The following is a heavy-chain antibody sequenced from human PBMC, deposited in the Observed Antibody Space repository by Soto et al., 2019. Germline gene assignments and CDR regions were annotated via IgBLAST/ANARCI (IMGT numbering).Heavy chain of an antibody. CDR3: ARYYWSIVVVPASMEKNYYDRSGYNYEFSD. J-gene: IGHJ1*01. V-gene: IGHV1-69*13. CDR1: GGTFSSYA. D-gene: IGHD3-22*01. CDR2: IIPIFGTA. Sequence: SVKVSCKASGGTFSSYAISWVRQAPGQGLEWMGGIIPIFGTANYAQKFQGRVTITADESTSTAYMELSRLRSEDTAVYYCARYYWSIVVVPASMEKNYYDRSGYNYEFSDWG.